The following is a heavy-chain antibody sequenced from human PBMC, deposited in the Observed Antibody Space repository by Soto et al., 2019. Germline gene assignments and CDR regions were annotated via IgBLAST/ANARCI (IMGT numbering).Heavy chain of an antibody. CDR3: ARAQTPTESDH. V-gene: IGHV1-18*01. CDR2: INTYNGNT. Sequence: QVQLVQSGAEVKKPGASVKVSCKASGYTFSNYGITWVRQAPGQGLEWMGWINTYNGNTNYAQKVQGRVTMTADTSTSTVYIELSSLTSDDAAVYYCARAQTPTESDHWGQGTLVTVSS. D-gene: IGHD4-4*01. CDR1: GYTFSNYG. J-gene: IGHJ4*02.